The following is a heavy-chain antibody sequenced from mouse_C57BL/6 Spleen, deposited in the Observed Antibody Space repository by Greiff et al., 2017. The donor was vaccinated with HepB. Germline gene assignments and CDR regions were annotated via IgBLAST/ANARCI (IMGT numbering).Heavy chain of an antibody. V-gene: IGHV1-52*01. CDR1: GYTFTSYW. J-gene: IGHJ1*03. CDR2: IDPSDSET. Sequence: VQLQQPGAELVRPGSSVKLSCKASGYTFTSYWMHWVKQRPIQGLEWIGNIDPSDSETHYNQKFKDKATLTVDKSSSTAYMQLSSLTSEDSAVYYCARGGITTWYFDVWGTGTTVTVSS. D-gene: IGHD1-1*01. CDR3: ARGGITTWYFDV.